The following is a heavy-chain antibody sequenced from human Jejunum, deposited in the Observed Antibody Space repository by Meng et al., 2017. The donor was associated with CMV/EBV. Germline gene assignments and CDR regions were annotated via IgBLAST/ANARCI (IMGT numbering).Heavy chain of an antibody. Sequence: GGSFSSTSYHRGWVRQSPGKGLEWVGSISYTGSTYYNPSLESRLTISVDRSKNQFSLRLTTATAADAAVYYCVRVDTMTTFLLDSWGQGTLVTVSS. D-gene: IGHD4-11*01. V-gene: IGHV4-39*07. CDR2: ISYTGST. J-gene: IGHJ4*02. CDR1: GGSFSSTSYH. CDR3: VRVDTMTTFLLDS.